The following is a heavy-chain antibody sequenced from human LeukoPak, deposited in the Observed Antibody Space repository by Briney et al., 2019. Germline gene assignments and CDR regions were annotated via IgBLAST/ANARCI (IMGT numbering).Heavy chain of an antibody. CDR1: GRTFSSYA. CDR2: IIPIFGTA. D-gene: IGHD5-24*01. V-gene: IGHV1-69*13. CDR3: ARGFRDGYNSDYYYGMDV. Sequence: SVKVSCKASGRTFSSYAISWVRQAPGQGREWMGGIIPIFGTANYAQKFQGRVTITADESTSTAYMEPSSLRSEDPAVYYCARGFRDGYNSDYYYGMDVWGQGTTVTVSS. J-gene: IGHJ6*02.